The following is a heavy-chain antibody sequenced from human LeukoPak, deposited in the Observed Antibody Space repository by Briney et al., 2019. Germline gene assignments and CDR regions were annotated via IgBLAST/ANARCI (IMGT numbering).Heavy chain of an antibody. J-gene: IGHJ4*02. Sequence: ASVKVSCKASGYTFTSYDINWVRQATGQGLEWMGWISAYNGNTNYAQKLQGRVTMTTDTSTSTAYMELRSLRSDDTAVYYCARVVPAADDYWGQGTLVTVSS. V-gene: IGHV1-18*01. CDR2: ISAYNGNT. CDR3: ARVVPAADDY. CDR1: GYTFTSYD. D-gene: IGHD2-2*01.